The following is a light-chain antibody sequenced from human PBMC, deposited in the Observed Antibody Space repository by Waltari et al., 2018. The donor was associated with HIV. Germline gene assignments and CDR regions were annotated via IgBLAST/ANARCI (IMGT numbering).Light chain of an antibody. Sequence: EIVLTQSPDFQSVTPKGKVTITCRASQNIGTSLHWYQQTPDQSPNLLIMYASQPSSWVPSRFSGSGSGTDFTITINGLEAEDAAVYFCHQSSSLTFTFGGGTKVEIK. CDR3: HQSSSLTFT. V-gene: IGKV6D-21*02. CDR1: QNIGTS. CDR2: YAS. J-gene: IGKJ4*01.